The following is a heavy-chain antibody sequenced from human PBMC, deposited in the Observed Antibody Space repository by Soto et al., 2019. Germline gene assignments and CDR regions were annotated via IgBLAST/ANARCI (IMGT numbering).Heavy chain of an antibody. CDR2: VSGSGGST. V-gene: IGHV3-23*01. CDR3: APSDIVVVPAAIGWFDP. CDR1: GFTFSSYT. J-gene: IGHJ5*02. D-gene: IGHD2-2*01. Sequence: GGSLRLSCAASGFTFSSYTMSWVRQPPGKGLGRVSAVSGSGGSTYYADPVKGRFTISTDNSKNTLYLQMNSPMAADTAASYCAPSDIVVVPAAIGWFDPWGQGTLVTVSS.